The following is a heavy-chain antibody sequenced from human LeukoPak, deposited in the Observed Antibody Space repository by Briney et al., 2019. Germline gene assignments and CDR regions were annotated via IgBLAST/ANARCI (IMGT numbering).Heavy chain of an antibody. CDR2: INHSGST. D-gene: IGHD3-22*01. CDR1: GGSFSGYY. J-gene: IGHJ4*02. CDR3: ARRSSGTRSFAY. Sequence: SETLSLTCAVYGGSFSGYYWSWIRQPPGKGLEWIGEINHSGSTNYNPSLKSRVTISVDTSKNQFSQKLSSVTAADTAVYYCARRSSGTRSFAYWGQGTLVTVSS. V-gene: IGHV4-34*01.